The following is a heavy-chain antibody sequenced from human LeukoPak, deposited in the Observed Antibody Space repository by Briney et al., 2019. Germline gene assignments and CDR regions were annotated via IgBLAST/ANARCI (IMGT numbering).Heavy chain of an antibody. V-gene: IGHV1-2*02. J-gene: IGHJ6*04. CDR3: ARGWNYALDV. Sequence: ASVKVSCKASGYTFTGYYMHWVRQAPGQGLEWMGWINPNSGGTNYAQEFQGRVTITRDTSASTAYMELSSLRSEDMAVYYCARGWNYALDVWGKGTTVTVSS. CDR1: GYTFTGYY. CDR2: INPNSGGT. D-gene: IGHD1-7*01.